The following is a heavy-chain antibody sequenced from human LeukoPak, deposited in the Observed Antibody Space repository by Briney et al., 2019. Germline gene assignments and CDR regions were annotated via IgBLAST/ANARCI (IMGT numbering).Heavy chain of an antibody. J-gene: IGHJ4*02. Sequence: GGSLRLSCAASGLTFSSYAMSWVRQAPGKGLEWVSGISGSGDSIYYADSVKGRFTISRDNSKNALYLQLNSLRAEDTAVYYCARVGGTRYYFDFWGQGTLVTVSS. CDR1: GLTFSSYA. CDR2: ISGSGDSI. D-gene: IGHD1-1*01. CDR3: ARVGGTRYYFDF. V-gene: IGHV3-23*01.